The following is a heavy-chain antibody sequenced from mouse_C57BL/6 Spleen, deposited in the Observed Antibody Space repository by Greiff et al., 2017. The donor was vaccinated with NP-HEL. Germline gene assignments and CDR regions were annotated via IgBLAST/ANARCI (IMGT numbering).Heavy chain of an antibody. V-gene: IGHV1-85*01. CDR2: IYPRDGST. Sequence: VQLQQSGPELVKPGASVKLSCKASGYTFTSYDINWVKQRPGQGLEWIGWIYPRDGSTKYNEKFKGKATLTVDTSSSTAYMELHSLTSEDSAVYFCAREFITTVVAWYFDVWGTGTTVTVSS. CDR3: AREFITTVVAWYFDV. D-gene: IGHD1-1*01. CDR1: GYTFTSYD. J-gene: IGHJ1*03.